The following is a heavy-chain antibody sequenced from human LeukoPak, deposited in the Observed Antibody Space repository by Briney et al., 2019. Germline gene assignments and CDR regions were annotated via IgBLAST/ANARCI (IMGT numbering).Heavy chain of an antibody. CDR3: ARGTTGYEPFDY. CDR1: SGSISSYY. Sequence: PSETLALTCTVSSGSISSYYWSWMRQPAGKGLEWIGRIYTSGSTNYNPSLKSRVTISVDTSKNQFSLKLSSVTAADTAVYYCARGTTGYEPFDYWGQGTLVTVSS. J-gene: IGHJ4*02. V-gene: IGHV4-4*07. D-gene: IGHD5-12*01. CDR2: IYTSGST.